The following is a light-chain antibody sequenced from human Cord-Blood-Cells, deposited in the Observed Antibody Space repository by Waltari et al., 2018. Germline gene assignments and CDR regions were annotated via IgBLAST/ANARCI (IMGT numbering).Light chain of an antibody. Sequence: EIVMTQSPATLSVSPGERATRSYRASQSVSSNLAWYQQKPGQAPRLLIYGASTRATGIPARFSGSGSGTEFTLTISSLQSEDFAVYYCQQYNNWPMYTFGQGTKLEIK. CDR2: GAS. CDR3: QQYNNWPMYT. V-gene: IGKV3-15*01. J-gene: IGKJ2*01. CDR1: QSVSSN.